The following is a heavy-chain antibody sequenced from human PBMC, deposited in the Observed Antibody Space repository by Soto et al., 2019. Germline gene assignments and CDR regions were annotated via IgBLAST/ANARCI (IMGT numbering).Heavy chain of an antibody. Sequence: ASVKVSCKASGYTFTSYGISWVRQAPGQGLEWMGWISAYNGNTNYAQKLQGRVTMTTDTSTSTAYMELSSLRSEDTAVYYCARAQERWLQLRRYYYYGMDVWGQGTTVTVSS. CDR1: GYTFTSYG. V-gene: IGHV1-18*04. D-gene: IGHD5-12*01. J-gene: IGHJ6*02. CDR3: ARAQERWLQLRRYYYYGMDV. CDR2: ISAYNGNT.